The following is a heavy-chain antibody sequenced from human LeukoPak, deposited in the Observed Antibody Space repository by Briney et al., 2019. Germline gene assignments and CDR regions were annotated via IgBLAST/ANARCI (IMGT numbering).Heavy chain of an antibody. V-gene: IGHV4-34*01. CDR3: ARLPYCSGGSCYFDY. D-gene: IGHD2-15*01. Sequence: SETLSLTCAVYGGSFSGYYWSWIRQPPGKGLEWIGEINHSGSANYNPSLKSRVTMSVDTSKHQFSLKLSSVTAADTAVYYCARLPYCSGGSCYFDYWGQGTLVTVSS. CDR1: GGSFSGYY. J-gene: IGHJ4*02. CDR2: INHSGSA.